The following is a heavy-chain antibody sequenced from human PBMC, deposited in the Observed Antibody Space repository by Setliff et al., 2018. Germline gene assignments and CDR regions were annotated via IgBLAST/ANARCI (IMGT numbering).Heavy chain of an antibody. CDR2: ISAYNGKT. J-gene: IGHJ4*02. CDR3: ATRGYSSGWYYFDY. Sequence: ASVKVSCKASGYTFTSYGISWVRQAPGQGLEWMGWISAYNGKTKYAQKFQGRVTMTEDTSTDTAYMELSSLRSEDTAVYYCATRGYSSGWYYFDYWGQGTLVTVSS. CDR1: GYTFTSYG. V-gene: IGHV1-18*01. D-gene: IGHD6-19*01.